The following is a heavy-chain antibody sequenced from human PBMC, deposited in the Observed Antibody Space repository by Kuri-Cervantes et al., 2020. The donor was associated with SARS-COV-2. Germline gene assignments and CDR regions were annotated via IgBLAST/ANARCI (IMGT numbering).Heavy chain of an antibody. Sequence: GSLRLSCTVSGGSISSSSYYWGWIRQPPGKGLEWIGSIYYSGSTYYNPSLKSRVTISVDTSKNQFSLKLSSVTAADTAVYYCARDENIVVVPAARAPPKYGMDVWGQGTTVTVSS. V-gene: IGHV4-39*02. J-gene: IGHJ6*02. CDR2: IYYSGST. D-gene: IGHD2-2*01. CDR1: GGSISSSSYY. CDR3: ARDENIVVVPAARAPPKYGMDV.